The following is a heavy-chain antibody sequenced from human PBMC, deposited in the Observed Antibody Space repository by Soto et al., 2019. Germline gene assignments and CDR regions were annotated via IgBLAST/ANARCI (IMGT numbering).Heavy chain of an antibody. V-gene: IGHV3-21*01. D-gene: IGHD1-1*01. CDR3: AIEWAPGTLSDP. Sequence: EVQLVESGGGLVKPGGSLRLSCAASGFTFSSYSMNWVRQAPGKGLEWVSSISSSSSYIYYADSVKGRFTISRDNAKNSLYVQMNSLRAEDTAVYCCAIEWAPGTLSDPWGRGTLVTVCS. CDR2: ISSSSSYI. J-gene: IGHJ5*02. CDR1: GFTFSSYS.